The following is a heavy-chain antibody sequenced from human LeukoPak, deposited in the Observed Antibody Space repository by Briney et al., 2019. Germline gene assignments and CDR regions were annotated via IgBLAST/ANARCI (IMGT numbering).Heavy chain of an antibody. V-gene: IGHV3-23*01. CDR2: ISGNGDST. Sequence: GGSLRLSCAASGFTLSSYAMNWVRQAPGKGLEWVSAISGNGDSTYYADSVKGRLTISRDNSKNTLYLQMNSLRAEDTAVYNCARGRGSYSLDYWGQGTLVTVSS. J-gene: IGHJ4*02. D-gene: IGHD3-10*01. CDR3: ARGRGSYSLDY. CDR1: GFTLSSYA.